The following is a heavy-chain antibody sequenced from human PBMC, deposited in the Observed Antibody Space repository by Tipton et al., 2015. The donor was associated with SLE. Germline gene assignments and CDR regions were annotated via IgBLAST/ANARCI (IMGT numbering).Heavy chain of an antibody. V-gene: IGHV3-48*01. D-gene: IGHD6-13*01. CDR2: ISSSSSTI. CDR3: ARDAPSIAAARGNGMDV. Sequence: SLRLSCAASGFTFSSYSMNWVRQAPGKGLEWVSYISSSSSTIYYADSVKGRFTISRDNAKNSLYLQMNSLRAEDTAVYYCARDAPSIAAARGNGMDVWGQGTTVTVSS. CDR1: GFTFSSYS. J-gene: IGHJ6*02.